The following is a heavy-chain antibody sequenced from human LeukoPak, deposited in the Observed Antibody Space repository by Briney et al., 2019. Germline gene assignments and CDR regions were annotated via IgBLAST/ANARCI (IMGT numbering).Heavy chain of an antibody. V-gene: IGHV3-7*01. CDR2: IKQDGSEK. CDR3: ARVRHYYDSSGYSYYFDC. CDR1: GFTFTSYW. D-gene: IGHD3-22*01. Sequence: GGSLRLSCAASGFTFTSYWMTWVRQAPGKGLEGVAHIKQDGSEKYYVDSVKGRFTISRDNAKNSLYLQMNSLRAEDTAVYYCARVRHYYDSSGYSYYFDCGGQGALVAVSA. J-gene: IGHJ4*02.